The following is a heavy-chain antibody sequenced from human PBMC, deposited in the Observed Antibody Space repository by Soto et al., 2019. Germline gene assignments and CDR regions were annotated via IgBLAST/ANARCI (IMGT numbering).Heavy chain of an antibody. J-gene: IGHJ4*02. Sequence: PSETLSLTYVVSGYSIRSGSSWGWIRQPPGKGLEWIVSIHHSGITYYNPSLQSRLTISVDTSNNQFSLKLTSVTAADSAVYYCAKAVGSTRAHFDYWGQGTPVTGSS. CDR1: GYSIRSGSS. D-gene: IGHD1-26*01. CDR3: AKAVGSTRAHFDY. CDR2: IHHSGIT. V-gene: IGHV4-38-2*01.